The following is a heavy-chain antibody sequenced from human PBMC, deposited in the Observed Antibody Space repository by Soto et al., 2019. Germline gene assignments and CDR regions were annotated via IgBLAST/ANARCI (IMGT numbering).Heavy chain of an antibody. V-gene: IGHV3-9*01. CDR3: ARGDREDIAVVIGVRPGEYGVDV. Sequence: GRSLRLPWAASGFTFEDHAMPWVRQAPGKGLEWVSGISWHSGSIGCTDSVKGRFTISRDNSKNTLYLQINSLRYEDTAVYYCARGDREDIAVVIGVRPGEYGVDVWGQGTTVTVSS. D-gene: IGHD2-15*01. CDR1: GFTFEDHA. J-gene: IGHJ6*02. CDR2: ISWHSGSI.